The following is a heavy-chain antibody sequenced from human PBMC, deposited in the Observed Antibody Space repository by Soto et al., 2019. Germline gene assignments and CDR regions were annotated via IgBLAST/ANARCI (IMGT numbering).Heavy chain of an antibody. Sequence: EVQLVESGGGFVQPGGSLRLSCAASGLTFSSYAMHWVRQAPGKGLEYVSAISSNGGSTYYANSVKGRFTISRDNSKNTLYLQMGSLRAEDMAVYYCARDGLRQYAFDIWGQGTMVTVSS. CDR3: ARDGLRQYAFDI. CDR1: GLTFSSYA. J-gene: IGHJ3*02. CDR2: ISSNGGST. D-gene: IGHD4-17*01. V-gene: IGHV3-64*01.